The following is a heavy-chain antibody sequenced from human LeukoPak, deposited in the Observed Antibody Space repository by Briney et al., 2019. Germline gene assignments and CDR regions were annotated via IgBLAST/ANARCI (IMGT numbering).Heavy chain of an antibody. CDR2: IYYSGST. J-gene: IGHJ4*02. Sequence: SETLSLTCTVAAGSISSYYWSWIRQPTGKGLEWIGYIYYSGSTNYNPTLKSRVTISVDTSKNQFSLKLSSVTAADMAVYYCARASDSSGYGYFDYWSQGTLVTVSS. V-gene: IGHV4-59*01. D-gene: IGHD3-22*01. CDR1: AGSISSYY. CDR3: ARASDSSGYGYFDY.